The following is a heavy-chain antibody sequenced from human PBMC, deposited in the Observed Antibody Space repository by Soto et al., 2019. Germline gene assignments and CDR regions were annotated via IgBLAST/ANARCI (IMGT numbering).Heavy chain of an antibody. V-gene: IGHV3-30-3*01. J-gene: IGHJ6*02. CDR2: ISYDGSNK. Sequence: GGSLRLSCAASGFTFSSYAMHWVRQAPGKGLEWVAVISYDGSNKYYADSVKGRFTISRDNSKNTLYLQMNSLRAEDTAVYYCARVFSPAAMLGYGMDVWGQGTTVTVSS. CDR3: ARVFSPAAMLGYGMDV. CDR1: GFTFSSYA. D-gene: IGHD2-2*01.